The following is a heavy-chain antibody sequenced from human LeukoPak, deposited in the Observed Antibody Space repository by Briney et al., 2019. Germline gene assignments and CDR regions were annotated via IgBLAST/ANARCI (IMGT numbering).Heavy chain of an antibody. CDR2: IIPIFGTA. J-gene: IGHJ5*02. D-gene: IGHD2-15*01. Sequence: ASVKVSCKASGGTFSSYAISWVRQAPGQGLEWMGGIIPIFGTANYAQKFQGRVTITADESTSTAYMELSSLRSEDTAVYYCARGAVGEYCSGGSCYGTWFDPWGQGTLVTVSS. CDR1: GGTFSSYA. CDR3: ARGAVGEYCSGGSCYGTWFDP. V-gene: IGHV1-69*13.